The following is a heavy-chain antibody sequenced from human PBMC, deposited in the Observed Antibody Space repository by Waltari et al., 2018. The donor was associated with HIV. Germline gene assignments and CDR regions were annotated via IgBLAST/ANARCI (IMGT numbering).Heavy chain of an antibody. CDR3: ARGSFTMVRGVTIGGGDFDY. Sequence: QVQLQQCGAGPLKPSETLPLTCAGHGWSLSGHYWSWIRQPPGKGLEWSGEINQSGSTKYTPSRKGRVTMSGDTFKNQLSLKLGCVTAAVTAIYYGARGSFTMVRGVTIGGGDFDYWGQGTLVTVSS. CDR1: GWSLSGHY. D-gene: IGHD3-10*01. V-gene: IGHV4-34*01. J-gene: IGHJ4*02. CDR2: INQSGST.